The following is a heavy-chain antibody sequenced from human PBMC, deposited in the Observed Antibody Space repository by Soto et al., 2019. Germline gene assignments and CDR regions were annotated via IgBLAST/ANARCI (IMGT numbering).Heavy chain of an antibody. V-gene: IGHV3-21*01. J-gene: IGHJ3*02. Sequence: KPGGSLRLSCAASGFTLSRHTMNWVRQAPGNGLEWVSFIGSRTSDIYYADSVKGRFTILRDNGKNSLYLDLTRLRAEDTAVYFCVRDYYDTSCYPNTFDMWGHGTLVTV. CDR3: VRDYYDTSCYPNTFDM. CDR2: IGSRTSDI. D-gene: IGHD3-16*01. CDR1: GFTLSRHT.